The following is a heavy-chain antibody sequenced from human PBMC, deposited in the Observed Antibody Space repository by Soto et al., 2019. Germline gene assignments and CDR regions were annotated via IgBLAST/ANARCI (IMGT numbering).Heavy chain of an antibody. D-gene: IGHD3-10*01. V-gene: IGHV4-31*03. Sequence: SETLSLTCTVSGGSISSGGYYWSWIRQHPGKGLEWIGYIYYSGSTYYNPSLKSRVTISVDTSKNQFSLKLSSVTAADTAVYYCARDSGYGSGSYYNSGYYYYYGMDVWGQGTTVTVSS. J-gene: IGHJ6*02. CDR1: GGSISSGGYY. CDR3: ARDSGYGSGSYYNSGYYYYYGMDV. CDR2: IYYSGST.